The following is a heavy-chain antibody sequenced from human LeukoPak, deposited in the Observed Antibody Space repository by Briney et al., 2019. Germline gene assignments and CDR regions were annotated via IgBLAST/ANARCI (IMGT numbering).Heavy chain of an antibody. Sequence: GGSLRLSCAASGFTFSTYWMHWVRQAPGKGLVWVSRIVSDGSTTTYTDSVKGRFTISRDNAKNTLYLQMNSLRAEDTAVYYCGRDSRYSIDSWGQGTLVTVSS. D-gene: IGHD1-14*01. CDR3: GRDSRYSIDS. J-gene: IGHJ4*02. CDR2: IVSDGSTT. V-gene: IGHV3-74*01. CDR1: GFTFSTYW.